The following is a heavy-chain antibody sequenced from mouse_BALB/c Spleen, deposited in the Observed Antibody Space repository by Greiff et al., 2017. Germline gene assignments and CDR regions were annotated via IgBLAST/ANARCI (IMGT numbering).Heavy chain of an antibody. CDR3: ARKEYYGNHLAY. V-gene: IGHV5-9-4*01. D-gene: IGHD2-1*01. Sequence: EVQLVESGGGLVKPGGSLKLSCAASGFTFSSYAMSWVRQSPEKRLEWVAEISSGGSYTYYPDTVTGRFTISRDNAKNTLYLEMSSLRSEDTAMYYCARKEYYGNHLAYWGQGTLVTVSA. CDR1: GFTFSSYA. CDR2: ISSGGSYT. J-gene: IGHJ3*01.